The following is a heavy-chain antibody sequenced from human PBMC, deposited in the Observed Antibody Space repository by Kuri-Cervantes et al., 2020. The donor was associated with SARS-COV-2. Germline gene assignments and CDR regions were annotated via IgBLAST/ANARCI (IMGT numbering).Heavy chain of an antibody. CDR2: IYSGGGT. V-gene: IGHV3-53*04. Sequence: GGSLRLSCAASGFTVSSNYLSWFCQAPGKALEGVSVIYSGGGTYYADSVKGRFTISRHNSKNTLYLQMNSLSAEATAVYYCAKHGDYGGYYFDYWGQGTLVTVSS. J-gene: IGHJ4*02. D-gene: IGHD4-23*01. CDR3: AKHGDYGGYYFDY. CDR1: GFTVSSNY.